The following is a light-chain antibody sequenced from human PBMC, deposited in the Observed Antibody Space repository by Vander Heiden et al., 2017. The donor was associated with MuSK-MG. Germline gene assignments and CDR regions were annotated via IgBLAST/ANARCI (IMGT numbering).Light chain of an antibody. CDR2: YAS. J-gene: IGKJ5*01. Sequence: AIRMTQSPFSLSASVGDRVTITCWASQGISSYLAWYQQKPAKAPKLFIYYASSLKRGVPSRFSGSGSGTDYTLTSSSLQHEDFETYYCQQYYSTPFGQGTRLEIK. V-gene: IGKV1D-43*01. CDR1: QGISSY. CDR3: QQYYSTP.